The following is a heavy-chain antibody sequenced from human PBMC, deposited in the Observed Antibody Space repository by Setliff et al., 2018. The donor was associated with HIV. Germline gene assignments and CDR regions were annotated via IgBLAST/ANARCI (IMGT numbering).Heavy chain of an antibody. CDR2: VATNGGST. V-gene: IGHV3-23*01. D-gene: IGHD6-19*01. J-gene: IGHJ4*02. CDR3: VQGGLSSGWGVY. CDR1: GFTFSNSA. Sequence: QSGGSLRLSCAVSGFTFSNSAMSWVRQAPGKGLEWVSSVATNGGSTYYAASVQGRFTISSDNSKSVVYLQMNSLRAEDTAVYYCVQGGLSSGWGVYWGQGAVVTVSS.